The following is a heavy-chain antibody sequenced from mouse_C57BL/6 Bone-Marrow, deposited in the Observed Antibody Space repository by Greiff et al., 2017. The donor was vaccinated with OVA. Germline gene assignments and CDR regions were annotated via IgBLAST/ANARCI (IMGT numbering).Heavy chain of an antibody. CDR3: ARNEGGSNLYWYFDV. D-gene: IGHD1-1*02. CDR2: IWTGGGT. Sequence: VKLMESGPGLVAPSQSLSITCTVSGFSLTSYAISWVRQPPGKGLEWLGVIWTGGGTNYNSALKSRLSISKDNSKSQVFLKMNSLQTDDTARYYCARNEGGSNLYWYFDVWGTGTTVTVSS. J-gene: IGHJ1*03. V-gene: IGHV2-9-1*01. CDR1: GFSLTSYA.